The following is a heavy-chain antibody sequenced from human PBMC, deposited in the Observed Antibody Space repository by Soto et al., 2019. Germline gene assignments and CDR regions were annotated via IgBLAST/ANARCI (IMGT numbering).Heavy chain of an antibody. CDR1: GFTFSGYN. V-gene: IGHV3-48*02. CDR2: ISTSSSTM. Sequence: EVQLVESGGGLVQPGGSLRLSCATSGFTFSGYNMNWVRQAPGKGLEWVSYISTSSSTMFYADSVKGRFTISRDNAKNSLYLQMNSLRDDDTAVYYCARDWQCLAYYFDYWGPGTLVTVSS. CDR3: ARDWQCLAYYFDY. J-gene: IGHJ4*02. D-gene: IGHD6-19*01.